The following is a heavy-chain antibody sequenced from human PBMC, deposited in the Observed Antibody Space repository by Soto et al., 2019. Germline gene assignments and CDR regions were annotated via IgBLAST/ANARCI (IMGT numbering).Heavy chain of an antibody. J-gene: IGHJ3*02. Sequence: GGSLRLSCAASGFTFSSYAMSWVRQASGKGLEWVSAISGSGGSTYYADSVKGRFTISRDNSKNTLYLQMNSLRAEDTAVYYCAKGSVDYLLSFDIWGQGTMVTVSS. CDR1: GFTFSSYA. V-gene: IGHV3-23*01. CDR2: ISGSGGST. CDR3: AKGSVDYLLSFDI. D-gene: IGHD3-3*01.